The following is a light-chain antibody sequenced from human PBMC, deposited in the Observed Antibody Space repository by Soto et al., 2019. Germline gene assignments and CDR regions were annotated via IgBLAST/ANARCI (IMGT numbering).Light chain of an antibody. CDR2: AAS. CDR1: QSISTY. CDR3: QPSFYTPLS. J-gene: IGKJ5*01. Sequence: DIQMTQSPSSLSASVGDRVTITCRASQSISTYLNWYQQKPGKAPKLLIYAASSLQSGVPSRFSGTGSGTDFTLSINTLLPVSSAIYYCQPSFYTPLSFGQGTRLEIK. V-gene: IGKV1-39*01.